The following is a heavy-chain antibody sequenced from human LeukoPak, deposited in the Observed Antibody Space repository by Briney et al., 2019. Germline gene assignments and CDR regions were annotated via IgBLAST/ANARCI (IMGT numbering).Heavy chain of an antibody. CDR3: ARAYSYGYYYYYYGMDV. J-gene: IGHJ6*02. D-gene: IGHD5-18*01. CDR2: MNPNSGNT. CDR1: GYTFTSYD. V-gene: IGHV1-8*01. Sequence: ASVKVSCKASGYTFTSYDINWVRQATGQGLEWMGWMNPNSGNTGYAQKFQGRVTMTRNTSISTAYMELSSLRSEDTAVYHCARAYSYGYYYYYYGMDVWGQGTTVTVSS.